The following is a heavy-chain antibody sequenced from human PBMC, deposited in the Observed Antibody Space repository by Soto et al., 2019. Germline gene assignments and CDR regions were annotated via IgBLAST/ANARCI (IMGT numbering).Heavy chain of an antibody. CDR1: GYTFTSYG. CDR3: ASGPRSSCSAP. D-gene: IGHD6-13*01. Sequence: QVQLVQSGAEVKKPGASVKVSCKASGYTFTSYGISWVRQAPGQGLEWMGWISAYNGNTKYAQKLQGRVTMTPFTSTSTAYVEQRSLRSHDTAVYYWASGPRSSCSAPWGQGTLVTVSS. CDR2: ISAYNGNT. J-gene: IGHJ5*02. V-gene: IGHV1-18*01.